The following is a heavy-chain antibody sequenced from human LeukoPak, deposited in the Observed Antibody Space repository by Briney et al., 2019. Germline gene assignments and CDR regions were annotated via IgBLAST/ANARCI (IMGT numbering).Heavy chain of an antibody. CDR3: ARVSSSSWS. CDR2: INHSGST. Sequence: SETLSLTCAVYGGSFSGYYWSWIRQPPGKGLEWIGEINHSGSTNYNPSLKSRVTISVDTSKNQSSLKLSSVTAADTAVYYCARVSSSSWSWGQGTLVTVSS. CDR1: GGSFSGYY. V-gene: IGHV4-34*01. D-gene: IGHD6-13*01. J-gene: IGHJ5*02.